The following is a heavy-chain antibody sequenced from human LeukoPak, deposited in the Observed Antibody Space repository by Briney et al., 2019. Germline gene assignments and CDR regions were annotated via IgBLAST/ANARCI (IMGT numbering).Heavy chain of an antibody. CDR3: ARDNPPAAPLDY. CDR2: ISYDGSNK. J-gene: IGHJ4*02. D-gene: IGHD1-14*01. V-gene: IGHV3-30*03. Sequence: GGSLRLSCAASGFTLTNYWMSWVRQAPGKGLEWVAVISYDGSNKYYADSVKGRFTISRDNSKNTLYLQMNSLRAEDTAVYYCARDNPPAAPLDYWGQGTLVTVSS. CDR1: GFTLTNYW.